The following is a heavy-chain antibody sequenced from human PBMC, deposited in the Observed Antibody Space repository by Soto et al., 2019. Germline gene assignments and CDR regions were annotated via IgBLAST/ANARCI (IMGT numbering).Heavy chain of an antibody. CDR2: INPSGGST. CDR3: ARAAYYDFWSGNWFDP. J-gene: IGHJ5*02. CDR1: GYTFTSYY. D-gene: IGHD3-3*01. Sequence: ASVKVSCKASGYTFTSYYMHWVRQAPGQGLEWMGIINPSGGSTSYAQKFQGRVTMTRDTSTSTAYMELSRLRSDDTAVYYCARAAYYDFWSGNWFDPWGQGTLVTVSS. V-gene: IGHV1-46*01.